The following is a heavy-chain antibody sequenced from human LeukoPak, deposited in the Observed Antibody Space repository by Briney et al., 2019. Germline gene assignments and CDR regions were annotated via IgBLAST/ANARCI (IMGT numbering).Heavy chain of an antibody. CDR3: ASEYCPNTTCYWGGLGV. J-gene: IGHJ6*02. D-gene: IGHD2-2*01. V-gene: IGHV1-8*01. Sequence: ASVKVFCKASGGTFTSDDINWVRQATGLGLEWMGWMNPNSGKTGYAQKFQGRVTLTRNTAMGTAYMELSNLRSEDTAVYCCASEYCPNTTCYWGGLGVWGQGTTVTVSS. CDR2: MNPNSGKT. CDR1: GGTFTSDD.